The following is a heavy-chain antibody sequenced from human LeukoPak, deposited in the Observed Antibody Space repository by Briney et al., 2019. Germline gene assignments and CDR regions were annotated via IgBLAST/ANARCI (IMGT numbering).Heavy chain of an antibody. CDR1: GYTFTSYD. J-gene: IGHJ6*02. Sequence: ASVKVSCKASGYTFTSYDINWVRQATGQGLEWMGWMNPNSGNTGYAQKFQGRVTMTRNTSISTAYMELSSLRSEDTAVYYCAREDTMVRGVIVYHYYGMDVWGQGTTVTVSS. V-gene: IGHV1-8*01. CDR3: AREDTMVRGVIVYHYYGMDV. CDR2: MNPNSGNT. D-gene: IGHD3-10*01.